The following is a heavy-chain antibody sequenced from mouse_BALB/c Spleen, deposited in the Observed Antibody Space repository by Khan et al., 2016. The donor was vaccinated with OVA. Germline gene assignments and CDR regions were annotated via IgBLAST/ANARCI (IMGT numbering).Heavy chain of an antibody. Sequence: EGELVESGGGLVKPGGSLKLSCSASGFTFSTYGTSWVRQTPEKRLERVATIRSGGHYTFYPDSVKGRFTISSDNDKNTLYLQMSSLRSEYTAMYYCTRSLVDYHAMDYWGRGTSVTVSS. J-gene: IGHJ4*01. CDR2: IRSGGHYT. CDR3: TRSLVDYHAMDY. D-gene: IGHD2-2*01. V-gene: IGHV5-9-3*01. CDR1: GFTFSTYG.